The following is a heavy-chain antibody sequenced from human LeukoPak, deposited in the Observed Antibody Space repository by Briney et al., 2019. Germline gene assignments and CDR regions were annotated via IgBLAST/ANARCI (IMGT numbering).Heavy chain of an antibody. CDR1: GGSISSGDYY. CDR3: AVCYDSSGYFDY. CDR2: IYYSGST. Sequence: SETLSLTCTVSGGSISSGDYYWSWIRQHPGKGLEWIGYIYYSGSTYYNPSLKSRVTISVDTSKNQFSLKLSSVTAADTAVYYCAVCYDSSGYFDYWGQGTLVTVSS. J-gene: IGHJ4*02. V-gene: IGHV4-31*03. D-gene: IGHD3-22*01.